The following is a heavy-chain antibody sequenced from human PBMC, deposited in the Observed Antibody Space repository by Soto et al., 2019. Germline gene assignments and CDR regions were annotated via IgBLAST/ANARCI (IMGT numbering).Heavy chain of an antibody. V-gene: IGHV3-23*01. D-gene: IGHD1-26*01. Sequence: WGSLSLSCAASVFTFTNYAMSGVRPAPGKKLEWVSSISDSGGGTYYAPSVEGRFTISRDTSKNTLDLQMNCLRADDTAVYYCAKDYGHTGSYYELDYWGQGTLVTVSS. J-gene: IGHJ4*02. CDR3: AKDYGHTGSYYELDY. CDR1: VFTFTNYA. CDR2: ISDSGGGT.